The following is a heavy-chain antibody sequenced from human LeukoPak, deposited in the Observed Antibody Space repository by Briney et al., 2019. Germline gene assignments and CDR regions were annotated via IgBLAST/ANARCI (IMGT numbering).Heavy chain of an antibody. Sequence: ASVKVSCKTSGYNFNSHHVHWVRQAPGQGLEWMGWISAYNGNTNYAQKLQGRVTMTTDTSTSTAYMELRSLRSDDTAVYYCARTTVTTSDDAFDIWGQGTMVTVSS. CDR3: ARTTVTTSDDAFDI. D-gene: IGHD4-17*01. J-gene: IGHJ3*02. V-gene: IGHV1-18*01. CDR1: GYNFNSHH. CDR2: ISAYNGNT.